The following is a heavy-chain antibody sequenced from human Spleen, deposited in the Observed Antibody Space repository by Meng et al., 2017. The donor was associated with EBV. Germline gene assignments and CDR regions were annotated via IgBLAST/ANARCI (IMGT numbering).Heavy chain of an antibody. CDR2: INTNSGGT. D-gene: IGHD4-17*01. CDR3: ARGRYGDYGVGGAFDY. CDR1: GYIFTDYY. J-gene: IGHJ4*01. Sequence: QVEPVQSGAEVKKPGASVKVSCKTSGYIFTDYYIHWVRQAPGQGLEWMGQINTNSGGTNYAQRFQGRVAMTTDTSISTAYMELSSLRSDDTAVYYCARGRYGDYGVGGAFDYWGHGTLVTVSS. V-gene: IGHV1-2*06.